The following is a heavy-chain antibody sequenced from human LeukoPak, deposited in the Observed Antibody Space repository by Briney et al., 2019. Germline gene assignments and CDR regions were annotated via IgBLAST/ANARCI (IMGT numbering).Heavy chain of an antibody. Sequence: SQTLSLTCDVSGGSITSDTYYWSWIRQPPGKGLEWIGYILHSGSTYNNPSLKSRVTISVDTSKSQFSLKLSSVTAAGAAVYYCARTRDFWSGFFDNWGQGTLVTVSS. CDR1: GGSITSDTYY. CDR2: ILHSGST. V-gene: IGHV4-30-2*01. D-gene: IGHD3-3*01. J-gene: IGHJ4*02. CDR3: ARTRDFWSGFFDN.